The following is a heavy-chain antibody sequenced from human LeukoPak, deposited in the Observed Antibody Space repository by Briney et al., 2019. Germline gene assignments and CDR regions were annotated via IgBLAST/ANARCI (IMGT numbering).Heavy chain of an antibody. D-gene: IGHD3-16*01. CDR2: IYYSGST. V-gene: IGHV4-39*07. J-gene: IGHJ5*02. CDR3: ARDQEITFGVRDWFDP. Sequence: SETLSLTCTVSGGSISSSSYYWGWIRQPPGKGLEWIGSIYYSGSTYYNPSLKSRVTISVDTSKNQFSLKLSSVTAADTAVYYCARDQEITFGVRDWFDPWGQGTLVTVSS. CDR1: GGSISSSSYY.